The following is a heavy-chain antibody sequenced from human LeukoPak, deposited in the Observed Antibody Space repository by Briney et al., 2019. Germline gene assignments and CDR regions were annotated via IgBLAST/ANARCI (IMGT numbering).Heavy chain of an antibody. D-gene: IGHD2-15*01. J-gene: IGHJ4*02. CDR1: GFTFSNAW. CDR2: IKSKTDGGTT. Sequence: GGSLRLSCAASGFTFSNAWMSWVRQAPGKGLEWVGRIKSKTDGGTTDYAAPVKGRFTISRDDSKNTLSLQMNSLKTEDTAVYYCTTLLYCDSSCYLAYFDYWGQGTLVTVSS. V-gene: IGHV3-15*01. CDR3: TTLLYCDSSCYLAYFDY.